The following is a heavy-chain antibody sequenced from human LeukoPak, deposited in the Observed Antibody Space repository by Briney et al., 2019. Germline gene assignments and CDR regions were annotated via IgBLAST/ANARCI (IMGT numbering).Heavy chain of an antibody. Sequence: SETLSLTCAVYGRSFSGYYWSWIRQPPGKGLEWIWEINHSGSTNYNPSLKSRVTISVDTSKNQFSLKLSSVTAADTAVYYCARGVTYYYGSGRPYYFDYWGQGTLVTVSS. D-gene: IGHD3-10*01. CDR2: INHSGST. CDR3: ARGVTYYYGSGRPYYFDY. V-gene: IGHV4-34*01. J-gene: IGHJ4*02. CDR1: GRSFSGYY.